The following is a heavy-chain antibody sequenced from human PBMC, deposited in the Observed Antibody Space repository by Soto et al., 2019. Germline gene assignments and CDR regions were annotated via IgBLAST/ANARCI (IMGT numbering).Heavy chain of an antibody. CDR3: ARGRYRICSGDNCYSPGMDV. J-gene: IGHJ6*02. CDR2: IMHSGDT. CDR1: GGSFSGYY. Sequence: QVQLQQWGAGLLKPSETLPLTCTVYGGSFSGYYWSWIRQSPGKGLEWIGEIMHSGDTNYNPSLRSRVTLSLDTSRNQSSLQLTSVTAADTAVYYCARGRYRICSGDNCYSPGMDVWGQGTTVTVSS. D-gene: IGHD2-15*01. V-gene: IGHV4-34*02.